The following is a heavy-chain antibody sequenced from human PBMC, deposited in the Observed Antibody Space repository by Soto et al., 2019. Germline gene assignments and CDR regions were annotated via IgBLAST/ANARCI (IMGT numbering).Heavy chain of an antibody. J-gene: IGHJ5*02. Sequence: QVHLVESGGGMVKPGEPLRISCAASRFSFRDYFMSWIRRAPGKGLEWISYIGPYGNTIYYADSVKGRFVISRDDTTNSLFLQMDNLRADDTAVYYCARDDYTYGVSWGQGTLVTVSS. D-gene: IGHD3-16*01. V-gene: IGHV3-11*01. CDR3: ARDDYTYGVS. CDR1: RFSFRDYF. CDR2: IGPYGNTI.